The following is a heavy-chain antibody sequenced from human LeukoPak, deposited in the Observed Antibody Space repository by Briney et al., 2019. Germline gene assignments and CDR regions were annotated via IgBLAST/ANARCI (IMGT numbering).Heavy chain of an antibody. V-gene: IGHV4-39*07. CDR3: ARAKRDSSGWIYFDY. Sequence: SETLSLTCTVSGGSISSSSYYWGWIRQPPGKGLEWIGSIYYSGSTYYNPSLKSRVTISVDKSKNQFSLKLSSVTAADTAVYYCARAKRDSSGWIYFDYWGQGTLVTVSS. J-gene: IGHJ4*02. CDR1: GGSISSSSYY. D-gene: IGHD6-19*01. CDR2: IYYSGST.